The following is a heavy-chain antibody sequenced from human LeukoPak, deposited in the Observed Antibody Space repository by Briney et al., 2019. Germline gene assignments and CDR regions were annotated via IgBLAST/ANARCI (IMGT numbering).Heavy chain of an antibody. D-gene: IGHD1-1*01. Sequence: KPSETLSLTCTVSGGSISSYYWSWIRQPPGKGLEWIGHIYYSGSTKYNPSLKSRVTISVDTSKNQFSLKLSSVTAADTALYYCAKGTTGATSAFDIWGQGTMVTVSS. CDR3: AKGTTGATSAFDI. CDR2: IYYSGST. J-gene: IGHJ3*02. CDR1: GGSISSYY. V-gene: IGHV4-59*01.